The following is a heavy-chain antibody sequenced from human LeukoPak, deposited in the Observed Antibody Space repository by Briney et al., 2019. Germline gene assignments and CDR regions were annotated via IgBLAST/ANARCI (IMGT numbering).Heavy chain of an antibody. CDR1: GFTFDDYG. V-gene: IGHV3-20*04. CDR2: INWNGGST. D-gene: IGHD2-15*01. Sequence: GGSLRLSCAASGFTFDDYGMSWVRQAPGKGLEWVSGINWNGGSTGYADSVRGRFTISRDNAKNSLYLQMNSLRAEDTALYYCASLGYCSGGSCSNFGYWGQGTLVTVSS. CDR3: ASLGYCSGGSCSNFGY. J-gene: IGHJ4*02.